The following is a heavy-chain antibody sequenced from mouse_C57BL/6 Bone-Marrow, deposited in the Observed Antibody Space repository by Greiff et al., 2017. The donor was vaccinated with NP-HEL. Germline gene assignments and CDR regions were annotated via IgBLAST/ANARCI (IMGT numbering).Heavy chain of an antibody. V-gene: IGHV14-4*01. D-gene: IGHD1-1*01. Sequence: EVQRVESGAELVRPGASVKLSCTASGFNIKDDYMHWVKQRPEQGLEWIGWIDPENGDTEYASKFQGKATITADKSSNTAYLQLSSLTSEDTAVYYCTTWYYGSSYAMDYWGQGTSVTVSS. J-gene: IGHJ4*01. CDR3: TTWYYGSSYAMDY. CDR1: GFNIKDDY. CDR2: IDPENGDT.